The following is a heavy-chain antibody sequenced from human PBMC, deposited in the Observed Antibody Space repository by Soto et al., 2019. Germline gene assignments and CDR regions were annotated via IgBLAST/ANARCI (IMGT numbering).Heavy chain of an antibody. Sequence: QVQLVQSGAEVKKPGSSVKVSCKASGGTFSSYAISWVRQAPGQGLEWMGGIIPIFGTANYAQKFQGSVTITADESTSTAYMKLSSLRSEDTAVYYCARDGRQDLGRIAVDQVYTEDYWGQGTLVTVS. J-gene: IGHJ4*02. CDR2: IIPIFGTA. CDR3: ARDGRQDLGRIAVDQVYTEDY. V-gene: IGHV1-69*01. D-gene: IGHD6-19*01. CDR1: GGTFSSYA.